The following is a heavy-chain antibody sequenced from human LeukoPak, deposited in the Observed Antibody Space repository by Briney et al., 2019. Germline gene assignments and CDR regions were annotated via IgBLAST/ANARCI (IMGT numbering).Heavy chain of an antibody. CDR2: ISSGSRST. CDR1: GFTFSDYY. V-gene: IGHV3-11*06. CDR3: ARLHYYDTRPTFDP. Sequence: NPGGSLRLSCAASGFTFSDYYMSWIRQAPGKGLEWVSYISSGSRSTNYADSVKGRFTTSRDNAKNSLYLQMNSLRGEDTAVYYCARLHYYDTRPTFDPWGQGTLVTVSS. D-gene: IGHD3-22*01. J-gene: IGHJ5*02.